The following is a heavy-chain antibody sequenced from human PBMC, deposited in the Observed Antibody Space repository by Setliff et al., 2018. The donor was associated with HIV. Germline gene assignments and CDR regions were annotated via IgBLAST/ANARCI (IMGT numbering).Heavy chain of an antibody. CDR1: GYSISSNFL. D-gene: IGHD2-21*02. V-gene: IGHV4-38-2*01. Sequence: SETLSFTCAVSGYSISSNFLWGWVRQPPGQGLEWIGSIHHAGSTYYNPSLKSRVRISLDTSKNQFSLKLSSVTAADTAVYYCARHDCGGNCDINWFDPWGQGTLVTVSS. CDR2: IHHAGST. CDR3: ARHDCGGNCDINWFDP. J-gene: IGHJ5*02.